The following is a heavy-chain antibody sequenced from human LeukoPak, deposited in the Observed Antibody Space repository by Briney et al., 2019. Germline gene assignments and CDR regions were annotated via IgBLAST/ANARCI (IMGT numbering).Heavy chain of an antibody. D-gene: IGHD2-2*01. Sequence: SETLSLTCAVYGGSFSGYYWSWIRQPPGKGLEWVGEIYYSGSTNYNPSLKSRVTMSVDKSKNQFSLKLNSVTAADTAVYYCARTTEDCSSTSCYQYWFDPWGQGTLVTVSS. J-gene: IGHJ5*02. CDR3: ARTTEDCSSTSCYQYWFDP. CDR2: IYYSGST. CDR1: GGSFSGYY. V-gene: IGHV4-34*01.